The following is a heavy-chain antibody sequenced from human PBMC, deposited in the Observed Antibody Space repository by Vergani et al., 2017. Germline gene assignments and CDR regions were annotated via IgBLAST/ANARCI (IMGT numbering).Heavy chain of an antibody. Sequence: QVQLVESGGGVVQPGRSLRLSCAASGFTFSSYGMHWVRQAPGKGLEGVAVISDDGSNKYYADSVKGRFTISGDNSKNTLYLQMNSLRAEDTAVYYCAKGGHGGSGWYAPFGPWGQGTLVTVSS. J-gene: IGHJ5*02. V-gene: IGHV3-30*18. CDR1: GFTFSSYG. CDR2: ISDDGSNK. D-gene: IGHD6-19*01. CDR3: AKGGHGGSGWYAPFGP.